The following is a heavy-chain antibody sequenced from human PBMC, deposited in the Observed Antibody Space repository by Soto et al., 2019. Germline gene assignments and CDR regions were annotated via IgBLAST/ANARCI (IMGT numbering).Heavy chain of an antibody. Sequence: ASVKVSCKASGYTFTSYAMHWVRQAPGQRLEWMGWINAGNGNTKYSQKFQGRVTITRDTSASTAYMELSSLRSEDTAVYYCARGPELPAYYYYYMDVWGKGTTVTVSS. V-gene: IGHV1-3*01. CDR3: ARGPELPAYYYYYMDV. CDR2: INAGNGNT. J-gene: IGHJ6*03. D-gene: IGHD3-10*01. CDR1: GYTFTSYA.